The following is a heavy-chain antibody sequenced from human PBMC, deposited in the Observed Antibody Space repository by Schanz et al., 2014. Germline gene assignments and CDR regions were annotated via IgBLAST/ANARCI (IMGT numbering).Heavy chain of an antibody. CDR1: GFTFTTFA. J-gene: IGHJ6*02. Sequence: EVQLVESGGGLVQPGGSLRLSCATSGFTFTTFAMTWVRQAPGKGLEWVSSIGILGDTYYGDSVKGRFTISRDSLHMNDVIGGDTAVYYCARGGSNREFYTVMDVWGRGTTVTVS. CDR2: IGILGDT. CDR3: ARGGSNREFYTVMDV. V-gene: IGHV3-23*04. D-gene: IGHD3-10*01.